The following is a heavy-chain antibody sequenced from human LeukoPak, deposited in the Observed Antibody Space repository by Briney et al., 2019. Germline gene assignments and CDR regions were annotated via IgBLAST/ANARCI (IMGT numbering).Heavy chain of an antibody. J-gene: IGHJ5*02. Sequence: GASVKVSCKASGYTFTSYGISWVRQAPGQGLEWMGGIIPIFGTANYAQKFQGRVTITADKSTSTAYMELSSLRSEDTAVYYCARAMVQEGYNWFDPWGQGTLVTVSS. D-gene: IGHD3-10*01. CDR3: ARAMVQEGYNWFDP. V-gene: IGHV1-69*06. CDR1: GYTFTSYG. CDR2: IIPIFGTA.